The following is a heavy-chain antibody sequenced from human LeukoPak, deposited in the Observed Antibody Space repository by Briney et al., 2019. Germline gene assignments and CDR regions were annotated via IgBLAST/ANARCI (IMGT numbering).Heavy chain of an antibody. V-gene: IGHV4-4*07. Sequence: SETLSLTCSVSGGSISSYYWSWIRQPAGKGREWVGRIYISGSTNYNPSLKSRVTMSLDRFRNQFSLKLSSVTSADTAVYYCARDLYDSSGYTENWFDPWGQGTLVTVSS. J-gene: IGHJ5*02. CDR1: GGSISSYY. CDR2: IYISGST. D-gene: IGHD3-22*01. CDR3: ARDLYDSSGYTENWFDP.